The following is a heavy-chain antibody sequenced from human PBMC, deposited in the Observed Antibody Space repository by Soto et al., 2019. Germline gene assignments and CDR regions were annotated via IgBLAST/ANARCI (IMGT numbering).Heavy chain of an antibody. J-gene: IGHJ6*02. Sequence: SVKVSCKASGGTFSSYAISWVRQAPGQGLEWMGGIIPIFGTANYAQKFQGRVTITADKPTSTAYMELSSLRSEDTAVYYCARGPYYDILTGYYGGCYYYYGMDVWGQGTTVTVSS. CDR1: GGTFSSYA. CDR3: ARGPYYDILTGYYGGCYYYYGMDV. CDR2: IIPIFGTA. V-gene: IGHV1-69*06. D-gene: IGHD3-9*01.